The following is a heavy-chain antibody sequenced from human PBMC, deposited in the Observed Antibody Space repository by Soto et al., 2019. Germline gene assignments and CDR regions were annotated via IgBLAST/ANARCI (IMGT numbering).Heavy chain of an antibody. CDR1: GGSISSYY. Sequence: SETLSLTCTVSGGSISSYYWSWIRQPPGKGLEWIGNIYYSGSTNYNPSLKSRVTISVDTSKNQFSLKLSSVTAADTAVYYCARERCESSGYYYFDYWGQGTLVPVSS. V-gene: IGHV4-59*01. J-gene: IGHJ4*02. D-gene: IGHD3-22*01. CDR2: IYYSGST. CDR3: ARERCESSGYYYFDY.